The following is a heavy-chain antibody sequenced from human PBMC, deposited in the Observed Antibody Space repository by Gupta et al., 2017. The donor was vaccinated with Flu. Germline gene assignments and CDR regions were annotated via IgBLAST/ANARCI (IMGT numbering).Heavy chain of an antibody. Sequence: IGWVRQLPGKGLEWMGNIYPEDSDTRDSPSVQTQVTISVDKSITTAYLQWNSLKASDTGMYYCARAQTRGVYDAFDIWGQGTLVTVSS. J-gene: IGHJ3*02. D-gene: IGHD2-8*01. CDR3: ARAQTRGVYDAFDI. CDR2: IYPEDSDT. V-gene: IGHV5-51*01.